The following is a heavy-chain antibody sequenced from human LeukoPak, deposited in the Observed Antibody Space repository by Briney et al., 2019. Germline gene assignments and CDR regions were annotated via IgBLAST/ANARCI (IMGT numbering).Heavy chain of an antibody. D-gene: IGHD3-22*01. CDR1: GFTFSSYA. CDR2: ISYDGSNK. J-gene: IGHJ6*02. V-gene: IGHV3-30*04. CDR3: ARGLNYYDSSGYYVDYYGMDV. Sequence: GGSLRLSCAASGFTFSSYAMHWVRQAPGRGLEWVAIISYDGSNKYYADSVKGRFTISRDNSKNTLYLQMNSLRAEDTAVYYCARGLNYYDSSGYYVDYYGMDVWGQGTTVTVSS.